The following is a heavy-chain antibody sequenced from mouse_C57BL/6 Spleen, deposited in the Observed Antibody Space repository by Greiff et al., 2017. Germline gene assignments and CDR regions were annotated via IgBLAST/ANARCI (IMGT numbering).Heavy chain of an antibody. V-gene: IGHV1-15*01. CDR3: TRGGAPSFDV. J-gene: IGHJ1*03. Sequence: VKLQESGAELVRPGASVTLSCKASGYTFTDYEMHWVKQTPVHGLEWIGAIDPETGGTAYNQKFKGKAILTADKSSSTAYMELRSLTSEDSAVYYCTRGGAPSFDVWGTGTTVTVSS. CDR2: IDPETGGT. D-gene: IGHD1-3*01. CDR1: GYTFTDYE.